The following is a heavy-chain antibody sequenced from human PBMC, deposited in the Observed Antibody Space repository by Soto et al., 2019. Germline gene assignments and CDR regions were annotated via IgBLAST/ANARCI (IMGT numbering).Heavy chain of an antibody. D-gene: IGHD2-2*01. CDR1: GASISSYY. J-gene: IGHJ5*02. CDR2: INHSGST. V-gene: IGHV4-59*12. CDR3: ARGSHQLNNWFDP. Sequence: SETLSLTCTVSGASISSYYWSWIRQTPGKGLELIGYINHSGSTNYNSSLKSRVTISVDTSKNQFSLKLSSVTAADTAVYYCARGSHQLNNWFDPWGQGTLVTVSS.